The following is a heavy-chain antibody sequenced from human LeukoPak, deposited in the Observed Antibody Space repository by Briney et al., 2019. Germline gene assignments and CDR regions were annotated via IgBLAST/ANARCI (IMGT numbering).Heavy chain of an antibody. J-gene: IGHJ4*02. D-gene: IGHD3-22*01. CDR2: TYASGNS. Sequence: SETLSLTCTVSGGSISSGSYYWSWIRQPAGKGLEWIGHTYASGNSNYNPSLKSRVTISVDASKNQFSLRLTSVTAADTAVFYCARGATPYYYDNSGSYSHFDNWGQGTLVTVSS. CDR1: GGSISSGSYY. CDR3: ARGATPYYYDNSGSYSHFDN. V-gene: IGHV4-61*09.